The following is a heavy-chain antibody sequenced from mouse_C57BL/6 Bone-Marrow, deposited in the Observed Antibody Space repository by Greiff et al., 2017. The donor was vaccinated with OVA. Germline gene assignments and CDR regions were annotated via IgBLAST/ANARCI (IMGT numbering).Heavy chain of an antibody. CDR1: GFSLTSYG. J-gene: IGHJ3*01. CDR2: IWSGGST. D-gene: IGHD3-3*01. CDR3: ARKGGRGDAWFAY. V-gene: IGHV2-2*01. Sequence: VQVVESGPGLVQPSQSLSITCTVSGFSLTSYGVHWVRQSPGKGLEWLGVIWSGGSTDYNAAFISRLSISKDNSKSQVFFKMNSLQADDTAIYYCARKGGRGDAWFAYWGQGTLVTVSA.